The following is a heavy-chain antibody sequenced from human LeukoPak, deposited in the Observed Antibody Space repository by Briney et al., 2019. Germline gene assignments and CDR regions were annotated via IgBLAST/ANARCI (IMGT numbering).Heavy chain of an antibody. J-gene: IGHJ5*02. CDR1: GFTFSSYA. D-gene: IGHD6-13*01. CDR3: VKSSSWYVNWFDP. Sequence: GGSLRLSCSASGFTFSSYAMHWVRQAPGKGLEYVSAISSNGGSTYYADSVKGRFTISRDNSKNTLYLQMSSLRAEDTAVYYCVKSSSWYVNWFDPWGQGTLVIVSS. CDR2: ISSNGGST. V-gene: IGHV3-64D*06.